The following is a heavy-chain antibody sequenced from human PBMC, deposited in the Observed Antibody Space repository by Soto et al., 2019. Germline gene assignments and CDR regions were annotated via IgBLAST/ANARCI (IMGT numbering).Heavy chain of an antibody. CDR1: GGSISSDY. V-gene: IGHV4-59*12. CDR3: ARGGRRSPVMDV. CDR2: IYYSGST. J-gene: IGHJ6*02. Sequence: PSETLSLTCTVSGGSISSDYWSWIRQPPGKGLEWIAYIYYSGSTNYNPSLKSRVAISGDTSKNQFSLKLSSVTAADTAVYYCARGGRRSPVMDVWGQGTTVTVSS.